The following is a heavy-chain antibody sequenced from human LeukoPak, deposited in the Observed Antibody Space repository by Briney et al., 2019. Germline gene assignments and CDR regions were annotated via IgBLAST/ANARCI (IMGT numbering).Heavy chain of an antibody. J-gene: IGHJ4*02. Sequence: GGSLRLSCAASGFTFNNYAMSWVRQALGEGLKWVSGINDSGDYTYYADSVKGRFTISRDSSRNTVYLQMNSLRAEDTAVYYCASSLDLAVYGIDYWGQGTLVTVSS. CDR1: GFTFNNYA. V-gene: IGHV3-23*01. CDR2: INDSGDYT. CDR3: ASSLDLAVYGIDY. D-gene: IGHD2-8*01.